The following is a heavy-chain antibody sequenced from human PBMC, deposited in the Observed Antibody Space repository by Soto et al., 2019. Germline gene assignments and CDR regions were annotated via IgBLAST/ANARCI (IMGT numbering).Heavy chain of an antibody. J-gene: IGHJ4*02. Sequence: GGSLRLSCAASGFTFSSYGMHWVRQAPGKGLEWVAVISYDGSNKYYADSVKGRFTISRDNSKNTLYLQMNSLRAEDTAVYYCAKDRSSPETAKYYFDYWGQGTLVTVSS. CDR2: ISYDGSNK. CDR3: AKDRSSPETAKYYFDY. V-gene: IGHV3-30*18. CDR1: GFTFSSYG. D-gene: IGHD2-2*01.